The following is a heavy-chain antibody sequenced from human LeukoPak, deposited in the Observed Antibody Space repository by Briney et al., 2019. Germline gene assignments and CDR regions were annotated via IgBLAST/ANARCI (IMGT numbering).Heavy chain of an antibody. CDR2: ISGDGAVT. Sequence: GGSLRLSCAASAFTFSTYAMQWVRQAPGKGLEWVSAISGDGAVTYCADSVRGRCTISRDNFKNTLYLQMNSLRAEDTAVYYCARGPWDSSGYFHDAFDIWGQGTMVTVSS. D-gene: IGHD3-22*01. CDR3: ARGPWDSSGYFHDAFDI. J-gene: IGHJ3*02. CDR1: AFTFSTYA. V-gene: IGHV3-23*01.